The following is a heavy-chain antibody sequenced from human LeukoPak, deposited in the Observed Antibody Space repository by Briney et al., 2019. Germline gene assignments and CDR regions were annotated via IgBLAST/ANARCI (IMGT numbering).Heavy chain of an antibody. J-gene: IGHJ4*02. CDR1: GFTVSSNY. CDR2: ICPDGTVT. Sequence: GGSLRLSCAASGFTVSSNYMSWVRQIPGKGLVWVSRICPDGTVTNYADSVKGRFTISRDNAKNMVFLQMNSLRADDTAVYYCVRDFRSADYWGQGILVTVSS. V-gene: IGHV3-74*01. CDR3: VRDFRSADY.